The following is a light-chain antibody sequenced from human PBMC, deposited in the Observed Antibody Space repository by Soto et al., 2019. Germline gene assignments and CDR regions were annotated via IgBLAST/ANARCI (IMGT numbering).Light chain of an antibody. CDR3: QQYNSWLYT. V-gene: IGKV3-15*01. CDR1: QSVSSY. Sequence: EIVMTQSPGTLSGSPGERVTLSCRASQSVSSYLAWYQQKPGQAPRLIVYGASTRATGVPARFSGSGSGTEFTLTINSLQSEDFAVYYCQQYNSWLYTFGQGTKVEIK. CDR2: GAS. J-gene: IGKJ2*01.